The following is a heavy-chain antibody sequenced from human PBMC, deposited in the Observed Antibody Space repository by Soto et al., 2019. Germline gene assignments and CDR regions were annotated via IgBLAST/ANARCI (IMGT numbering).Heavy chain of an antibody. J-gene: IGHJ4*02. CDR2: IIPIFGTA. CDR1: GGTFSSYS. CDR3: ARDGGRHSGGIDY. D-gene: IGHD1-26*01. V-gene: IGHV1-69*01. Sequence: QVQLVQSGAEVKKPGSSVKVSCNASGGTFSSYSINWVRQAPGQGLEWMGEIIPIFGTANYAQKFQGRVTITADESTSTAYMELSSLRSEDTAVYYCARDGGRHSGGIDYWSQGTLVTVSS.